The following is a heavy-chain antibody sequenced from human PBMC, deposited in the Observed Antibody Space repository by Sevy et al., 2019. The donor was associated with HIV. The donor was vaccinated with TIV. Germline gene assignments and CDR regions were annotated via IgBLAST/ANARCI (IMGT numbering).Heavy chain of an antibody. V-gene: IGHV3-23*01. Sequence: GGSLRLSCVASGFTFSNYAMSWVRQAPGKGLYWVSGISGSGGSRNYADSVKGRFTISRDNSGKTLYLQMNSLRAEDTAVCYCANEGPKDYWGQGTLVTVSS. J-gene: IGHJ4*02. CDR2: ISGSGGSR. CDR1: GFTFSNYA. CDR3: ANEGPKDY.